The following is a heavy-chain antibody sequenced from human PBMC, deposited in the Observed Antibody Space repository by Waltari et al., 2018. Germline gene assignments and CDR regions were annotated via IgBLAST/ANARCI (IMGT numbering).Heavy chain of an antibody. V-gene: IGHV3-53*02. D-gene: IGHD2-15*01. J-gene: IGHJ4*02. CDR3: ARKTDSGGSGGF. Sequence: EVQLVETGGGLIQPGGSRTPSCAASGFTVSNNFMFWLRQAPGKGLEWVALIYSRGDTYHADSVKGRFTISRDNSQNTLYLQMNSLRVEDTAVYFCARKTDSGGSGGFWGQGTRVTVSS. CDR1: GFTVSNNF. CDR2: IYSRGDT.